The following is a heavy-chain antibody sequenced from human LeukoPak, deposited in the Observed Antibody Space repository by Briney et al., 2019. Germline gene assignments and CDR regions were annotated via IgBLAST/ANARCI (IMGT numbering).Heavy chain of an antibody. D-gene: IGHD5-12*01. CDR1: GFTFSTYG. CDR2: ISSSSTFT. CDR3: ARGGGYAWDY. J-gene: IGHJ4*02. Sequence: GGSLRLSCAASGFTFSTYGMNWVRQAPGKGLEWVSYISSSSTFTHYADSVKGRFTISRDNAKNSLFLQMNSLRAEDTAVYYCARGGGYAWDYWGQGALVTVSS. V-gene: IGHV3-21*05.